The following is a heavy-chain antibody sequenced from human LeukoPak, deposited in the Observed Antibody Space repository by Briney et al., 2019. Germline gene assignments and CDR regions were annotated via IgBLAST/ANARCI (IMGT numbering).Heavy chain of an antibody. D-gene: IGHD6-19*01. CDR2: ISGSGDT. V-gene: IGHV3-23*01. CDR3: ARDHPIAVAGEINWFDP. CDR1: GFTFSSYA. Sequence: GGSLRLSCAASGFTFSSYAMGWVRQAPGKGLEWVSAISGSGDTYYADSVKGRFTISRDNSKNTLYLQMNSLRAEDTAVYYCARDHPIAVAGEINWFDPWGQGTLVTVSS. J-gene: IGHJ5*02.